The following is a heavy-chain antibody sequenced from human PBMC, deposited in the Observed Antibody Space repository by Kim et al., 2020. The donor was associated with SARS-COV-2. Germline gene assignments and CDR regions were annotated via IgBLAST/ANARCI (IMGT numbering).Heavy chain of an antibody. CDR2: INHSGST. CDR1: GGSFSGYY. J-gene: IGHJ5*02. Sequence: SETLSLTCAVYGGSFSGYYWSWIRQPPGKGLEWIGEINHSGSTNYNPSLKSRVTISVDTSKNQFSLKLSSVTAADTAVYYCARAGGYCSSTSCYGWWFDPWGQGTLVTVSS. D-gene: IGHD2-2*01. CDR3: ARAGGYCSSTSCYGWWFDP. V-gene: IGHV4-34*01.